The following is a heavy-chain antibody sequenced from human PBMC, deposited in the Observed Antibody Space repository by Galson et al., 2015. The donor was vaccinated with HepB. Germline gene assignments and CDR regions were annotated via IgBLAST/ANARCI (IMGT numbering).Heavy chain of an antibody. CDR3: ARDWHGYYDFWSGYYNLGYYYYYGMDV. V-gene: IGHV3-30*04. CDR2: ISYDGSNK. CDR1: GFTFSSYA. J-gene: IGHJ6*02. Sequence: SLRLSCAASGFTFSSYAMHWVRQAPGKGLEWVAVISYDGSNKYYADSVKGRFIISRDNSKNTLYLQMNSLRAEDTAVYYCARDWHGYYDFWSGYYNLGYYYYYGMDVWGQGTTVTVSS. D-gene: IGHD3-3*01.